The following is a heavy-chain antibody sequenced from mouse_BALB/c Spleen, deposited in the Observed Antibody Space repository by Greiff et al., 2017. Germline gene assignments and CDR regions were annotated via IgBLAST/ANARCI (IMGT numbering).Heavy chain of an antibody. J-gene: IGHJ4*01. D-gene: IGHD2-14*01. Sequence: EVKVVESGGGLVQPGGSRKLSCAASGFTFSSFGMHWVRQAPEKGLEWVAYISSGSSTIYYADTVKGRFTISRDNPKNTLFLQMTSLRSEDTAMYYCARDGVRRAMDYWGQGTSVTVSS. CDR2: ISSGSSTI. CDR1: GFTFSSFG. CDR3: ARDGVRRAMDY. V-gene: IGHV5-17*02.